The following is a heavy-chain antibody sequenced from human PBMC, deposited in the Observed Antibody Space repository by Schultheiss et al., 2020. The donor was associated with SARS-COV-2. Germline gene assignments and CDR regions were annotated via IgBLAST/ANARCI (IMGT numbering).Heavy chain of an antibody. CDR1: GGSISSGGYY. D-gene: IGHD3-10*01. Sequence: SQTLSLTCTVSGGSISSGGYYWSWIRQHPGKGLEWIGYIYYSGGTYYNPSLKSRVTISVDTSKNQFSLKLSSVTAADTAVYYCARDLITMVQGVTIIRDYYYGMDVWGQGTTVTVSS. CDR2: IYYSGGT. V-gene: IGHV4-31*03. J-gene: IGHJ6*02. CDR3: ARDLITMVQGVTIIRDYYYGMDV.